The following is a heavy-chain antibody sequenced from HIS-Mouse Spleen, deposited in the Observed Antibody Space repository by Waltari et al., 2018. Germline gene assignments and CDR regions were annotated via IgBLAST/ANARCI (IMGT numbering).Heavy chain of an antibody. CDR3: ARDFHDFWSGYYGGDKKHDAFDI. CDR2: IYTSGST. Sequence: QVQLQESDPGLVKPSETLSLTCTASGGSISSYYRSWIRQPAGKGLEWIGRIYTSGSTNYNPSLKSRVTMSVDTSKNQFSLKLSSVTAADTAVYYCARDFHDFWSGYYGGDKKHDAFDIWGQGTMVTVSS. D-gene: IGHD3-3*01. CDR1: GGSISSYY. J-gene: IGHJ3*02. V-gene: IGHV4-4*07.